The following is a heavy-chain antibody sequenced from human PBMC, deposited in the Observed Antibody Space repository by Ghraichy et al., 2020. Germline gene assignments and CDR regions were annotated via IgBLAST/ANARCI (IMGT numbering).Heavy chain of an antibody. V-gene: IGHV3-74*01. CDR2: INSDGSST. CDR3: ARGRGGTYYDFWSGSNDYYYYYMDV. D-gene: IGHD3-3*01. Sequence: GGSLRLSCAASGFTFSSYWMHWVRHAPGKGLVWVSRINSDGSSTSYADSVKGRFTISRDNAKNTLYLQMNSLRAEDTAVYYCARGRGGTYYDFWSGSNDYYYYYMDVWGKGTTVTVSS. CDR1: GFTFSSYW. J-gene: IGHJ6*03.